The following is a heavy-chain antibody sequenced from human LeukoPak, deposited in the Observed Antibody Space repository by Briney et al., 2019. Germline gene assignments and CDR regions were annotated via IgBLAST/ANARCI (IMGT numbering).Heavy chain of an antibody. CDR2: SYYSGST. J-gene: IGHJ4*02. CDR1: GGSISSGDYY. V-gene: IGHV4-30-4*01. CDR3: ARRPKYSSGWYGGYYFDY. D-gene: IGHD6-19*01. Sequence: SETLSLTCTVSGGSISSGDYYWSWIRQPPGKGLEWLGYSYYSGSTYYNPSLKSRVTISVDTSKNQFSLKRSSVTAADTAVYYCARRPKYSSGWYGGYYFDYWGQGTRVTVSS.